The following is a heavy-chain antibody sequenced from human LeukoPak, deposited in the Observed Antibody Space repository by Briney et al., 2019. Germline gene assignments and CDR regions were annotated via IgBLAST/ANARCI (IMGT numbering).Heavy chain of an antibody. CDR3: ARMVRGTAAGY. Sequence: GGSLRLSCAVSGITVSTNYMSWVRQAPGKGLEWVSVIYSSGNTYYADSVKGRFTISRDNSKNTLYLQITSLRAEDTAVYYCARMVRGTAAGYWGQGTLVTVSS. D-gene: IGHD3-10*01. V-gene: IGHV3-66*01. CDR1: GITVSTNY. J-gene: IGHJ4*02. CDR2: IYSSGNT.